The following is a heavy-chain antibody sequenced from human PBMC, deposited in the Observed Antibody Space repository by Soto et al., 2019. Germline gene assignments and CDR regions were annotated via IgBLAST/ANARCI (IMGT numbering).Heavy chain of an antibody. CDR2: IYYSGST. D-gene: IGHD3-3*01. CDR1: GGSISSYY. V-gene: IGHV4-59*01. CDR3: ATLRFLEWRDGMDV. Sequence: LSLTCTVSGGSISSYYWSWIRQPPGKGLEWIGYIYYSGSTNYNPSLKSRVTISVDTSKNQFSLKLSSVTAADTAVCYCATLRFLEWRDGMDVWGQGTTVTVSS. J-gene: IGHJ6*02.